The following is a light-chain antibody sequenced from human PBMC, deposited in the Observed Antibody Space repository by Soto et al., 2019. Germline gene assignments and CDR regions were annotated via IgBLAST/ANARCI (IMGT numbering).Light chain of an antibody. J-gene: IGKJ1*01. Sequence: EIQLTQSPSFLSASVGDRVTITCRASQGISSYLAWYQQRVGRAPRLLIYAASSLDDGVPSRFSGSGSGTDFTLTISSLQPEDFATYYCQQSYSTPPTFGQGTKVDIK. V-gene: IGKV1-39*01. CDR2: AAS. CDR1: QGISSY. CDR3: QQSYSTPPT.